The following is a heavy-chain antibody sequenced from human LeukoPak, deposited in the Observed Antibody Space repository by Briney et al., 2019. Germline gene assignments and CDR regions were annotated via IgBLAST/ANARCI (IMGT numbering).Heavy chain of an antibody. D-gene: IGHD3-10*02. V-gene: IGHV4-34*01. Sequence: SETLSLTCAVYGGSFSGYYWSWIRQPPGKGLEWIGEINHSGSTNYNPSLKSRVTISVDTSKNQFSLKLSSVTAADTAVYYCACSTDRNTAYDMDVWGQGTTVTVSS. J-gene: IGHJ6*02. CDR1: GGSFSGYY. CDR2: INHSGST. CDR3: ACSTDRNTAYDMDV.